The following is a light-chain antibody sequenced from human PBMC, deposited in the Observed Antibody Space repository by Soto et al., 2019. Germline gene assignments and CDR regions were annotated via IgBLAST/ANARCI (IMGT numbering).Light chain of an antibody. CDR3: QQYDNIPLT. Sequence: DFHMTQSPASLSAAVGDRVTITFQASQDISDYLNWYQQKPGAAPKLLIHDATNLQAGVPSRFSGSGSGTEFTFTISSLEPEDVATYYCQQYDNIPLTFGGGTKVDIK. V-gene: IGKV1-33*01. CDR2: DAT. J-gene: IGKJ4*01. CDR1: QDISDY.